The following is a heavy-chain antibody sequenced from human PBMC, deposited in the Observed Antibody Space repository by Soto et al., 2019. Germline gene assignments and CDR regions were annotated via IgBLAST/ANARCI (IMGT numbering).Heavy chain of an antibody. CDR2: ISYDGSNK. V-gene: IGHV3-30-3*01. Sequence: GGSLRLSCAASGFTFSSYAMHWVRQAPGKGLEWVAVISYDGSNKYYADSVKGRFTISRDNSKNTLYLQMNSLRAEDTAVYYCARGEVAYGSGSYYNVPPPYYYYGMDVWGQGTTVTVSS. J-gene: IGHJ6*02. CDR1: GFTFSSYA. D-gene: IGHD3-10*01. CDR3: ARGEVAYGSGSYYNVPPPYYYYGMDV.